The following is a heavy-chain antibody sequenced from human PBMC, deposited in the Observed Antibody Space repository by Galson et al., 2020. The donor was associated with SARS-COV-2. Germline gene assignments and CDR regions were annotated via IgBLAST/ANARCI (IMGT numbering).Heavy chain of an antibody. J-gene: IGHJ1*01. CDR1: GFPLSTSGVG. Sequence: ESGPTLVKPTQTLTLNCTFSGFPLSTSGVGVGWIRQPPGKALEWIALTYWNDEKRYSPSLKSRPTITKDTSKNQVVLTLTNMDPVDTSTYYCVHTTYYDFWSNFYKYFHHWGQGTLVTVSS. D-gene: IGHD3-3*01. CDR3: VHTTYYDFWSNFYKYFHH. CDR2: TYWNDEK. V-gene: IGHV2-5*01.